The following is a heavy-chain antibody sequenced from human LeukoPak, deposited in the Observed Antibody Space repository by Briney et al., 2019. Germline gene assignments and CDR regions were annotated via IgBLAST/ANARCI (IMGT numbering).Heavy chain of an antibody. D-gene: IGHD5-18*01. CDR2: INHSGST. J-gene: IGHJ3*02. Sequence: SETLSLTCAVYGGSFSGYYWSWIRQPPGKGLEWIGEINHSGSTNYNPSLKSRVTISVDTSKNQFSLKLSSVTAADTAVYYCARHQYSYGYWAFDIWGQGTMVTVSS. V-gene: IGHV4-34*01. CDR1: GGSFSGYY. CDR3: ARHQYSYGYWAFDI.